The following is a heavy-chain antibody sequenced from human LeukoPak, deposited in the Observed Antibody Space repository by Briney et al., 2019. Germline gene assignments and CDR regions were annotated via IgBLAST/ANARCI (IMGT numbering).Heavy chain of an antibody. V-gene: IGHV3-74*01. J-gene: IGHJ4*02. CDR3: VSFYEKY. D-gene: IGHD2/OR15-2a*01. CDR1: GNYW. CDR2: INSDGSWT. Sequence: GGSLRLSCAASGNYWMHWVRQAPGKGLVWVSHINSDGSWTSYADSVKGRFTISKDNAKNTVYLQMNSLRAEDTAVYYCVSFYEKYWGRGTLVTVSS.